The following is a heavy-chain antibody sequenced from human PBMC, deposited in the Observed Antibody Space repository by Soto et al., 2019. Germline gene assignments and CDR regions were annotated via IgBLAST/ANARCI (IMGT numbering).Heavy chain of an antibody. CDR1: CCSIVMSSYY. Sequence: SETLALTCTVSCCSIVMSSYYWGWIRQPPGKGLEWIGSIYYSGSTYYNPSLKSRVTISVDTSKNQFSLKLSSVTAADTAVYYCARHYYYGMDVWGQGTTVS. V-gene: IGHV4-39*01. CDR3: ARHYYYGMDV. CDR2: IYYSGST. J-gene: IGHJ6*02.